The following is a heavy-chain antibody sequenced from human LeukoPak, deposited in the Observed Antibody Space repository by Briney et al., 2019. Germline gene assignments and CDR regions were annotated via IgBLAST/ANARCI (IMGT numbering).Heavy chain of an antibody. CDR2: LWYDGSNE. Sequence: PGRSLRLSCAASGFTFSNHGMHWARQAPGKGLEWVAILWYDGSNEYYADSVKGRFTMSRDNSKNTLHLQMNSLRAEDTAVYYCARVRADSSGHDIDYWGQGTLVTVSS. D-gene: IGHD3-22*01. CDR3: ARVRADSSGHDIDY. J-gene: IGHJ4*02. V-gene: IGHV3-33*08. CDR1: GFTFSNHG.